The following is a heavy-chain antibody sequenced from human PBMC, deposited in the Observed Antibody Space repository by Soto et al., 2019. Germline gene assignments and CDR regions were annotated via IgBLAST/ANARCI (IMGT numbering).Heavy chain of an antibody. Sequence: GGSLRLSCAASGFTFSSYGMHWVRQAPGKGLEWVAVIWYDGSNKYYADSVKGRFTISRDNSKNTLYLQMNSLRAEDTAVYYCAGPMTTVTTLKLRWGAFDIWGQGTMVTVSS. CDR2: IWYDGSNK. V-gene: IGHV3-33*01. CDR3: AGPMTTVTTLKLRWGAFDI. D-gene: IGHD4-17*01. J-gene: IGHJ3*02. CDR1: GFTFSSYG.